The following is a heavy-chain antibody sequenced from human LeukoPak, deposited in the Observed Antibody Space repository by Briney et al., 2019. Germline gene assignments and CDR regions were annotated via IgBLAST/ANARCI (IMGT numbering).Heavy chain of an antibody. V-gene: IGHV4-59*01. CDR1: GGSISSYY. CDR2: IYYSGST. Sequence: PSETLSLTCTVSGGSISSYYWSWIRQPPGKGLGWIGYIYYSGSTNYNPSLKSRVTISVDTSKNQFSLKLSSVTAADTAVYYCARERYSGWGFDPWGQGTLVTVPS. CDR3: ARERYSGWGFDP. J-gene: IGHJ5*02. D-gene: IGHD1-26*01.